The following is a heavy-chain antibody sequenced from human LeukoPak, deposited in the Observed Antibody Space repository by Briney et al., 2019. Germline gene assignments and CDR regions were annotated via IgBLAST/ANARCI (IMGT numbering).Heavy chain of an antibody. CDR2: IYHSGST. CDR1: GYSISSGYY. J-gene: IGHJ3*02. Sequence: PSETLSLTCAVSGYSISSGYYWCCIRQPPGKGLERTGRIYHSGSTCYNPSLKSRVTISVDTAKNQFSLKLSSVTAADTAVYYCARHVRSPYGSGPHDAFDIWGQGTMVTVSS. V-gene: IGHV4-38-2*01. CDR3: ARHVRSPYGSGPHDAFDI. D-gene: IGHD3-10*01.